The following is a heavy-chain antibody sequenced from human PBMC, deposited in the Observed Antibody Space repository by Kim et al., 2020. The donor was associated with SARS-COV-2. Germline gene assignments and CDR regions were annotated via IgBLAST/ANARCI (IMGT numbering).Heavy chain of an antibody. Sequence: GGSLRLSCAASGFTFSSYAMSWVRQAPGKGLEWVSAISGSGGSTYYADSVKGRFTISRDNSKNTLYLQMNSLRAEDTAVYYCLALWNVAGSVNFDLWGRGTLVTVSS. CDR1: GFTFSSYA. CDR3: LALWNVAGSVNFDL. V-gene: IGHV3-23*01. D-gene: IGHD6-19*01. CDR2: ISGSGGST. J-gene: IGHJ2*01.